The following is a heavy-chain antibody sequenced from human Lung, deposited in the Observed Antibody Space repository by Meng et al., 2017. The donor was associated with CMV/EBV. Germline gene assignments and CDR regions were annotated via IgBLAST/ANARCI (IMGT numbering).Heavy chain of an antibody. CDR2: ITWNSDIT. V-gene: IGHV3-9*01. Sequence: SXAASGFNFDDYAMHWVRQAPGKGLEWVSSITWNSDITDYADSVKGRFTISRDNAKNSLYLQMNSLRAEDTALYYCAKDRAAAGINYFDYWGQGTXVTVSS. D-gene: IGHD6-13*01. CDR3: AKDRAAAGINYFDY. J-gene: IGHJ4*02. CDR1: GFNFDDYA.